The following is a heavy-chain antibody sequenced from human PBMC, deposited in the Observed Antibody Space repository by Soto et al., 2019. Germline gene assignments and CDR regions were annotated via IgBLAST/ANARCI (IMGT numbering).Heavy chain of an antibody. D-gene: IGHD6-19*01. CDR2: INSDGSST. V-gene: IGHV3-74*03. CDR1: GFTFSNFW. J-gene: IGHJ4*02. Sequence: PGWSLRLSCAASGFTFSNFWMHWVRQAPGKGLVWVSRINSDGSSTMYRDSVKGRFTIFRDNAKNTLLLQMNSLRAEDTAVYYCTRDPAPIGWYDYWGQGTLVTVSS. CDR3: TRDPAPIGWYDY.